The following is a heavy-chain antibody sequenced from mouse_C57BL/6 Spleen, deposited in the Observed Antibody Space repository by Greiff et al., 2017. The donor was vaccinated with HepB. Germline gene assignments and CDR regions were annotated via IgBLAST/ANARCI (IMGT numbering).Heavy chain of an antibody. J-gene: IGHJ4*01. V-gene: IGHV1-7*01. D-gene: IGHD2-5*01. CDR2: INPSSGYT. CDR3: ARYYSNSYYAMDY. Sequence: VQLQQSGAELAKPGASVKLSCKASGYTFTSYWMHWVKQRPGQGLVWIGYINPSSGYTKYNQKFKDKATLTADKSSSTAYLQLSSLTYEDSAVYYCARYYSNSYYAMDYWGQGTSVTVSS. CDR1: GYTFTSYW.